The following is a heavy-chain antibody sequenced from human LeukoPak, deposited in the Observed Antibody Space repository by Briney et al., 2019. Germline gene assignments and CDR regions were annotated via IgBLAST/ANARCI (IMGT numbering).Heavy chain of an antibody. V-gene: IGHV4-30-4*01. D-gene: IGHD6-13*01. CDR1: GRSITSDDYY. Sequence: PSETLSLTCTVSGRSITSDDYYWTWIRQPPGKGLEWIGYLSYTGGTHYSPSLKSRVTISVDTTKNQFSLNLTSVTAADTAVFFWAIIAASGARTADYWGQGTLVTVSS. J-gene: IGHJ4*02. CDR2: LSYTGGT. CDR3: AIIAASGARTADY.